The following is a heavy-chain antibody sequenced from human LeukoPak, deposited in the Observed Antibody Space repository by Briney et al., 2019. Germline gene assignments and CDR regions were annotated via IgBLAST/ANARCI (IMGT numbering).Heavy chain of an antibody. J-gene: IGHJ6*02. Sequence: PGGSLRLSCAASGFTFSDYYMSWIRQAPGKGLEWVSYISSSGSTIYYADSVKGRFTISRDNAKNSLYLQMNSLRAEDTAVYYCAREKPSVLVRGTFYYYGMDVWGQGTTVTVSS. V-gene: IGHV3-11*01. CDR2: ISSSGSTI. CDR1: GFTFSDYY. CDR3: AREKPSVLVRGTFYYYGMDV. D-gene: IGHD3-10*01.